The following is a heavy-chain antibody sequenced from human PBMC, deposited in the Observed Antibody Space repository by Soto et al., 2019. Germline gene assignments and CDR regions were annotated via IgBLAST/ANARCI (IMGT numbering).Heavy chain of an antibody. CDR1: GYTFTSYD. V-gene: IGHV1-8*01. J-gene: IGHJ6*02. Sequence: ASVKVSCKASGYTFTSYDINWVRQATGQGLEWMGWMNPNSGNTGYAQKFQGRVTMTRNTSISTAYMELSSLRSEDTAVYYCARAGGVYYDFWSGYATPQYYYYGMDVWGQGTTVTVSS. CDR2: MNPNSGNT. D-gene: IGHD3-3*01. CDR3: ARAGGVYYDFWSGYATPQYYYYGMDV.